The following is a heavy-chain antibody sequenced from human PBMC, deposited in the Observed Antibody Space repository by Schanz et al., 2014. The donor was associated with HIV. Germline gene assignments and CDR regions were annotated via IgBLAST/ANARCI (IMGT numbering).Heavy chain of an antibody. CDR3: ARFANWAFDI. CDR2: ISWNSGSI. D-gene: IGHD1-1*01. J-gene: IGHJ3*02. Sequence: EVQLVESGGGLVQPGRSLRLSCAASGFTFDDYAMHWVRQAPGKGLEWVSGISWNSGSIGYADSVKGRFTISRDNAKNSLYLQMNSLRAEDTALYYCARFANWAFDIWGQGTTVTVSS. CDR1: GFTFDDYA. V-gene: IGHV3-9*01.